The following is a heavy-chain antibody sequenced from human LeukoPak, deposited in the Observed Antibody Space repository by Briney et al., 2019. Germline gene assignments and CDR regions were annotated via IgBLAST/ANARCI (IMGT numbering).Heavy chain of an antibody. V-gene: IGHV4-30-2*01. D-gene: IGHD3-10*01. J-gene: IGHJ4*02. CDR1: GGSISSGGYS. Sequence: SETLSLTCAVSGGSISSGGYSWSWIRQPPGKGLEWIGYIYHSGSTYYNPSLKSRVTISVDRSKNQFSLKLSSVTAADTAVYYCDSYYGSGSYSYFDYWGQGTLVTVSS. CDR3: DSYYGSGSYSYFDY. CDR2: IYHSGST.